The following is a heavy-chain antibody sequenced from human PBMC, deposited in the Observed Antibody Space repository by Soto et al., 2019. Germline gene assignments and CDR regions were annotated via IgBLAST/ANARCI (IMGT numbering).Heavy chain of an antibody. D-gene: IGHD4-17*01. Sequence: VHLVESGGGLVQPGGSLRLSCAASGFTFGSFSMNWVRQAPGKGLEWVSYISSSSGIIYYADSVKGRFTISRDNAKNSLYLQMNSLRAEDKAVYFCAKMVTTYYYYYMDVWGKGTTVTVSS. V-gene: IGHV3-48*01. CDR1: GFTFGSFS. CDR2: ISSSSGII. J-gene: IGHJ6*03. CDR3: AKMVTTYYYYYMDV.